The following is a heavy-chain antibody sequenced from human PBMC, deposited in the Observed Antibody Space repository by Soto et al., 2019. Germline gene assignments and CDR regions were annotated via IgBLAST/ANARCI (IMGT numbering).Heavy chain of an antibody. J-gene: IGHJ4*02. Sequence: GGSLRLSCAASGFTFSSYAMSWVRQAPGKGLEWVSAISGSGGSTYYADSVKGRFTISRDNSKNTLYLQMNSLRAEDTAVYYCATIRYYYDSSGRYYFDYWGQGTLVTVSS. V-gene: IGHV3-23*01. D-gene: IGHD3-22*01. CDR1: GFTFSSYA. CDR3: ATIRYYYDSSGRYYFDY. CDR2: ISGSGGST.